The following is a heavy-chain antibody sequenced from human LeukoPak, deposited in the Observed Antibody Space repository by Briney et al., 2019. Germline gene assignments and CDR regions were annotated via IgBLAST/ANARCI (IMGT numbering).Heavy chain of an antibody. CDR3: ARGIVVVPAAGAWFDP. Sequence: PSETLSLTCTVSGGSISSYYWSWIRQPPGKGLEWIGYIYYSGSTNYNPSLKSRVTISVDTSKSQFSLKLSSVTAADTAVYYCARGIVVVPAAGAWFDPWGQGTLVTVSS. CDR2: IYYSGST. CDR1: GGSISSYY. J-gene: IGHJ5*02. D-gene: IGHD2-2*01. V-gene: IGHV4-59*01.